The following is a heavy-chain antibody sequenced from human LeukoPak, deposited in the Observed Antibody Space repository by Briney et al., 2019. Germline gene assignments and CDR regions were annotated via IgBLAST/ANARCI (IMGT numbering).Heavy chain of an antibody. D-gene: IGHD4-23*01. Sequence: PSETLSLTCTVPDGSISNSFWHWVRQPPGEGLEWVAYIHTSGSTNYNPAFKSRVTLSVDTSKSQFPLRLNSVTASDTAVYYCPNSHDGKIVTFDNWGQGTLVTVSS. CDR3: PNSHDGKIVTFDN. CDR2: IHTSGST. J-gene: IGHJ4*02. CDR1: DGSISNSF. V-gene: IGHV4-4*09.